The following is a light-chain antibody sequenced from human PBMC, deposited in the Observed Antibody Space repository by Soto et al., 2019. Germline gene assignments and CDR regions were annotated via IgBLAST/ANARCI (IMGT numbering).Light chain of an antibody. CDR1: QRVSSN. CDR3: QQYNNWPPST. V-gene: IGKV3-15*01. CDR2: GAS. J-gene: IGKJ5*01. Sequence: ELVMTQSPATLSLATGERATLSCRASQRVSSNLAWYQQNPGQAPRLLIYGASTRATGIPARVSGSGSGTEFTLTISCLQAEYFAVYYGQQYNNWPPSTFGQGTRLEIK.